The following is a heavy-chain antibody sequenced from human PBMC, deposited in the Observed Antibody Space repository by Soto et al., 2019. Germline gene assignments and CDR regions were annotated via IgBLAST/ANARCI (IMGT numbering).Heavy chain of an antibody. CDR2: INHSGST. CDR3: AVRYCSSTSCSTLDS. Sequence: PSETLSLTCAVYGGSFSGYYWSWIRQPPGKGLEWIGEINHSGSTNYNPSLKSRVTISVDTSKNQLSLRLSSVTAADTAMYYCAVRYCSSTSCSTLDSWGQGTLVTVSS. D-gene: IGHD2-2*01. J-gene: IGHJ4*02. V-gene: IGHV4-34*01. CDR1: GGSFSGYY.